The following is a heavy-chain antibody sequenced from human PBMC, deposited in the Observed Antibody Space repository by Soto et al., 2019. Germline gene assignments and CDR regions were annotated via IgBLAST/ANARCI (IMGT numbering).Heavy chain of an antibody. Sequence: TSETLSLTCTVSGGSISSGGYYWSWIRQHPGKGLEWIGYIYYIGSTYYNPSLKSRVTISVDTSKNQFSLKLSSVTAADTAVYYCARGAVYYDSSGYFSYWGQGTLVTVSS. CDR1: GGSISSGGYY. CDR2: IYYIGST. V-gene: IGHV4-31*03. D-gene: IGHD3-22*01. J-gene: IGHJ4*02. CDR3: ARGAVYYDSSGYFSY.